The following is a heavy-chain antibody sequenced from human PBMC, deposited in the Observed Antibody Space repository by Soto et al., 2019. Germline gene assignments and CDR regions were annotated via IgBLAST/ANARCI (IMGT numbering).Heavy chain of an antibody. Sequence: SETLSLTCTVSGGSISSYYWSWIRQPPGKGLEWIGYIYYSGSTNYNPSLKSRVTISVDTSKNQFSLKLSSVTAADTAVYYCARLGDIVVVPAADDAFDIWGQGTMVTVSS. J-gene: IGHJ3*02. D-gene: IGHD2-2*01. CDR3: ARLGDIVVVPAADDAFDI. CDR1: GGSISSYY. CDR2: IYYSGST. V-gene: IGHV4-59*08.